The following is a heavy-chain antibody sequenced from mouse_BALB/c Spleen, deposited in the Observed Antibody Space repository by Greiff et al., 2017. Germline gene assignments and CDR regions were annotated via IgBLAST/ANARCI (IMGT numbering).Heavy chain of an antibody. CDR1: GFTFSSYA. J-gene: IGHJ3*01. D-gene: IGHD2-10*02. Sequence: EVKLMESGGGLVKPGGSLKLSCAASGFTFSSYAMSWVRQTPEKRLEWVATISSGGSYTYYPDSVKGRFTISRDNAKNTLYLQMSSLRSEDTAMYYCATEYGNYVGFAYWGQGTLVTVSA. V-gene: IGHV5-9-3*01. CDR3: ATEYGNYVGFAY. CDR2: ISSGGSYT.